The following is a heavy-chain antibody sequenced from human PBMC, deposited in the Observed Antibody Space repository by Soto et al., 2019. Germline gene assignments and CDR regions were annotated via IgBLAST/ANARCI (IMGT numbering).Heavy chain of an antibody. D-gene: IGHD6-13*01. Sequence: SETLSLTCTVSGGSISSYYWSWIRQPPGKGLEWIGYIYYSGSTNYNPSLKSRVTISVDTSKNQFSLKLRSVTAADTAVYYCAIVDIAAPEVYYFHYWGQGTLVTVS. V-gene: IGHV4-59*01. CDR1: GGSISSYY. J-gene: IGHJ4*02. CDR3: AIVDIAAPEVYYFHY. CDR2: IYYSGST.